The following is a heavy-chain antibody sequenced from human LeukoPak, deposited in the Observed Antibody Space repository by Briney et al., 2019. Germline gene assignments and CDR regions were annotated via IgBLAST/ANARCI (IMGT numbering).Heavy chain of an antibody. CDR3: ARWDGYTDGVDY. CDR1: GYTFTGYY. J-gene: IGHJ4*02. D-gene: IGHD5-24*01. CDR2: INPNSGGT. Sequence: GASVKVSCKASGYTFTGYYMHWVRQAPGQGLEWMGWINPNSGGTNYAQKFHGRVTMTRDKSISTAYMELSRLRSDHTAVYYCARWDGYTDGVDYWGQGTLVTVSS. V-gene: IGHV1-2*02.